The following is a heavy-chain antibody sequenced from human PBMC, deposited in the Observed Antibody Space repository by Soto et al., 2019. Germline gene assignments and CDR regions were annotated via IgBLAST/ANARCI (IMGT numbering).Heavy chain of an antibody. CDR1: GFTFSSYA. J-gene: IGHJ6*02. V-gene: IGHV3-23*01. CDR2: ISGSGGST. CDR3: AKWYYYDSSGYPYYYYYGMDV. D-gene: IGHD3-22*01. Sequence: GGSLRLSCAASGFTFSSYAMSWVRQAPGKGLEWVSAISGSGGSTYYADSVKGRFTISRDNSKNTLYLQMNSLRAEDTAVYYCAKWYYYDSSGYPYYYYYGMDVWGQGTTVTVSS.